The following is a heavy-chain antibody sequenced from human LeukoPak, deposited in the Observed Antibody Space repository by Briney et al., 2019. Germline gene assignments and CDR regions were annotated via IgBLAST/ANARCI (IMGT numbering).Heavy chain of an antibody. CDR3: ARDTALWTFDI. Sequence: SETLSLTCTVSGDSISSGRYYWTWIRQPAGKGLEWIGRIYTSGSTINNPSLKNTNYNPSLKSRLTMSVDRSKNQFSLKMTSVTAADTAMYYWARDTALWTFDIWGQGTMVTVSS. J-gene: IGHJ3*02. CDR1: GDSISSGRYY. V-gene: IGHV4-61*02. D-gene: IGHD2-21*02. CDR2: IYTSGSTINNPSLKNT.